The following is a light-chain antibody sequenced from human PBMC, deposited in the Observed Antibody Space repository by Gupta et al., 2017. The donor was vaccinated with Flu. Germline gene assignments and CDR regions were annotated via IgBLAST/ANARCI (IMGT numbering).Light chain of an antibody. CDR3: SSYTSSYTYV. CDR1: SSDIGNYNR. Sequence: QPALTQPPSVSGSPGQSVTICCTDTSSDIGNYNRVSWYQQPPGTDPKLIIYEVTNRPSGVPDRFSGSKSGNTASLTISGLQAEDEADYYCSSYTSSYTYVFGTGTKLTVL. V-gene: IGLV2-18*02. J-gene: IGLJ1*01. CDR2: EVT.